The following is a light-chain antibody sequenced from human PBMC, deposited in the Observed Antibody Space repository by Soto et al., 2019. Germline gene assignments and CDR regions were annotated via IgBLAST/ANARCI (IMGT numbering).Light chain of an antibody. CDR3: QQYNNWPKT. Sequence: EIVMTQSPATQSVSPGERATLSCRASPSVSINLAWYQQKPGQAPRLLIYGASTRATGIPARFSGSGSGTEFTLTISSLQSEDFAVYYCQQYNNWPKTFGQGTKVDIK. CDR1: PSVSIN. J-gene: IGKJ1*01. V-gene: IGKV3-15*01. CDR2: GAS.